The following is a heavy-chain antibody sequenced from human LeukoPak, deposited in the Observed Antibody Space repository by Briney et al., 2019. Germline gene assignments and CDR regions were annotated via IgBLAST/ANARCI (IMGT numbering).Heavy chain of an antibody. V-gene: IGHV4-34*01. CDR3: ARGGYYYGSGSYLYYFDY. CDR1: GGSFSGYY. D-gene: IGHD3-10*01. J-gene: IGHJ4*02. CDR2: INHSGST. Sequence: SETLSLTCAVYGGSFSGYYWSWIRQPPGKGLEWIGEINHSGSTNYNPSLKSRVTISVDTSKNLFSLKLSSVTAADTAVYYCARGGYYYGSGSYLYYFDYCGQGTLVTVSS.